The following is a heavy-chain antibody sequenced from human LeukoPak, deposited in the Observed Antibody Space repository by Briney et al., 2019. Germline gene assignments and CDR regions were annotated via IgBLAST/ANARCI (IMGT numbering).Heavy chain of an antibody. CDR2: TYYRSKWYN. Sequence: SQTLSLTCAISGDSVSSNSAAWNWIRQSPSRGLEWLGRTYYRSKWYNDYAVSVKSRITINPDTSKNQFSLQLNSVTPEDTAVYYCARATLYGSGWAPGSYYFDYWGQGTLVTVSS. V-gene: IGHV6-1*01. CDR3: ARATLYGSGWAPGSYYFDY. J-gene: IGHJ4*02. D-gene: IGHD6-19*01. CDR1: GDSVSSNSAA.